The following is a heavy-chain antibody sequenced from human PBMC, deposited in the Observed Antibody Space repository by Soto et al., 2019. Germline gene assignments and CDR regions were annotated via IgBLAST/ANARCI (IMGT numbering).Heavy chain of an antibody. CDR2: ISAYNGNT. CDR1: GYTFTSYG. CDR3: ARDTPRYYYGSGSYYNVWFDP. Sequence: ASLKVSCKASGYTFTSYGISWVRQAPGQGLEWMGWISAYNGNTNYAQKLQGRVTMTTDTSTSTAYMELRSLRSDDTAVYYCARDTPRYYYGSGSYYNVWFDPWGQGTLVTVSS. D-gene: IGHD3-10*01. J-gene: IGHJ5*02. V-gene: IGHV1-18*01.